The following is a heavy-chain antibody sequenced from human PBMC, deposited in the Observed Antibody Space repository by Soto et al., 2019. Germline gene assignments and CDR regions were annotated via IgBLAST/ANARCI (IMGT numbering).Heavy chain of an antibody. Sequence: PGGSLRLSCAASGFTYSSASMSWVRQAPGKGLEWVSGITVSGGSTYYADSVKGRFTISRDNSKNTLYLQMNSLRAEDTAVYFCAERNGNDHYGMDVWGQGTTVTVSS. CDR1: GFTYSSAS. CDR2: ITVSGGST. J-gene: IGHJ6*02. D-gene: IGHD1-1*01. V-gene: IGHV3-23*01. CDR3: AERNGNDHYGMDV.